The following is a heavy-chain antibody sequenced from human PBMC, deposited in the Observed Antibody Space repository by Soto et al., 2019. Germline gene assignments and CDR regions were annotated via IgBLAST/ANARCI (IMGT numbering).Heavy chain of an antibody. J-gene: IGHJ4*02. CDR3: ARDAPDSFYDSSGYFPAQY. V-gene: IGHV3-30-3*01. D-gene: IGHD3-22*01. Sequence: QVQLVESGGGVVQPGRSLRLSCAASGFTFSSYAMHWVRQAPGKGLEWVAVISYDGSNKYYADSVKGRFTISRDNSKNTLYLQMNSLRAEDTAVYYCARDAPDSFYDSSGYFPAQYWGQGTLGTVSS. CDR1: GFTFSSYA. CDR2: ISYDGSNK.